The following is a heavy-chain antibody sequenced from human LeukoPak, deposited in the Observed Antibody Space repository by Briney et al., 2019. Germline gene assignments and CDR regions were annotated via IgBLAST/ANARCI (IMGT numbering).Heavy chain of an antibody. D-gene: IGHD3-16*02. CDR2: VNHGGST. CDR1: GGSFSSHY. CDR3: ARIGLGELSFLPEEAFDI. Sequence: PSETLSLTCAVFGGSFSSHYWSWLRQPPGKSLEWIGEVNHGGSTNFNPSFKSRVTISVDTSKNQFSLKLSSVTAADTAVYYCARIGLGELSFLPEEAFDIWGQGTMVTVSS. V-gene: IGHV4-34*01. J-gene: IGHJ3*02.